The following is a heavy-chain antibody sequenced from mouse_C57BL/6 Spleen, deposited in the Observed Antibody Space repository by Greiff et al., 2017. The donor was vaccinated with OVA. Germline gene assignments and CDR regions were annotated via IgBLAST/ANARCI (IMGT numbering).Heavy chain of an antibody. J-gene: IGHJ2*01. Sequence: EVQVVESGGGLVKPGGSLKLSCAASGFTFSDYGMHWVRQAPEQGLEWVAYISSGSSTIYYADTVKGRFTISRDNAKNTLFLQMTSLRSEDTAMYYCARNSNFDFEGWGKGTTLTVSS. CDR1: GFTFSDYG. CDR2: ISSGSSTI. V-gene: IGHV5-17*01. D-gene: IGHD4-1*02. CDR3: ARNSNFDFEG.